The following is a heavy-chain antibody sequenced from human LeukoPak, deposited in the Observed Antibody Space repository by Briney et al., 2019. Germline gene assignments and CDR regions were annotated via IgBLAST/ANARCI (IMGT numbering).Heavy chain of an antibody. D-gene: IGHD3-22*01. V-gene: IGHV3-64*04. Sequence: PGGSLRLSCSASGFTFSAYAMYWVRQAPGKGLEYVSGISSNGGSSFYADSVKGRFTISRDNSKNTLYLQMNSLRAEDTAVYYCARKTGGYGPLDYWGQGTLVTVSS. CDR1: GFTFSAYA. J-gene: IGHJ4*02. CDR3: ARKTGGYGPLDY. CDR2: ISSNGGSS.